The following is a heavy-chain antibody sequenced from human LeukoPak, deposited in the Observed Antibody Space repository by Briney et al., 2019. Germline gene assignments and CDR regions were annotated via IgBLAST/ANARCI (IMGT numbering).Heavy chain of an antibody. J-gene: IGHJ4*02. CDR3: ARVWFGYFFQ. CDR2: ISYDGSNK. CDR1: GFTFSSYG. D-gene: IGHD3-10*01. Sequence: GGSLRLSCAASGFTFSSYGMHWVRQAPGKGLEWVAVISYDGSNKYYADSVKGRFTISRDNSKNTLYLQMNNVRAEDTANYYCARVWFGYFFQWGQGALVTVSS. V-gene: IGHV3-30*03.